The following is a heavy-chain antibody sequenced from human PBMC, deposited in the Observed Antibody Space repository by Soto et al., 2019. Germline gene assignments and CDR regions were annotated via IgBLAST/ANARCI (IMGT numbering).Heavy chain of an antibody. CDR2: ISPASGDT. J-gene: IGHJ4*02. V-gene: IGHV1-2*02. D-gene: IGHD5-18*01. CDR3: ARGEYRYGQYCFDS. Sequence: ASVKVSCKATAYMFKSFYIHWVRQAPGQGLEWMGWISPASGDTTYAQKFQGRVTMTRDTSISTAYMELIRLTSDDTAVYSCARGEYRYGQYCFDSWGQGTLVTVSS. CDR1: AYMFKSFY.